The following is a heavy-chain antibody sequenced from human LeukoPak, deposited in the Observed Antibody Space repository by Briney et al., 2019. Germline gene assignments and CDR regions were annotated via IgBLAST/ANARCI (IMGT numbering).Heavy chain of an antibody. CDR3: ARYILGCYDSSGYSQCFDF. Sequence: ASVKVSCKASGYTFTSYYMHWVRQAPGQGLEWMGIINPSGGSTSYAQKFQGRVTMTRDTSTSTVYMELSSLRSEDTAVYYCARYILGCYDSSGYSQCFDFWGQGTLVTVST. J-gene: IGHJ4*02. D-gene: IGHD3-22*01. CDR1: GYTFTSYY. V-gene: IGHV1-46*01. CDR2: INPSGGST.